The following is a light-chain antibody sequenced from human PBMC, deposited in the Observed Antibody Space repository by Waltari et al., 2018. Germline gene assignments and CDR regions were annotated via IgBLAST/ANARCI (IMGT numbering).Light chain of an antibody. J-gene: IGLJ3*02. Sequence: QSALTQPASVSGSPGQSITISCTGTTSAAPRSNYVSWYQQHPGKAPKLMIYDVSKRPSGVSNRFSGSKSGNTASLTISGLQAEDEADYYCSSYTSSSTWVFGGGTKLTVL. CDR1: TSAAPRSNY. V-gene: IGLV2-14*01. CDR3: SSYTSSSTWV. CDR2: DVS.